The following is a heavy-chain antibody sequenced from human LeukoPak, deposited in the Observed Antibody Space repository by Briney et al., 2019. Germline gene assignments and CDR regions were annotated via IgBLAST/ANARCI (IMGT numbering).Heavy chain of an antibody. V-gene: IGHV3-74*01. D-gene: IGHD1-7*01. Sequence: PGGSLRLSCAASGFTFSNTWLHWVRQPPGQGLVWVARIISDGSSTVYADFVKGRFSISRDISKNTLYLQMNSLRAEDTAIYYCAKDGKTRNWNYFQAKPVYWGQGTLVTVSS. CDR3: AKDGKTRNWNYFQAKPVY. J-gene: IGHJ4*02. CDR2: IISDGSST. CDR1: GFTFSNTW.